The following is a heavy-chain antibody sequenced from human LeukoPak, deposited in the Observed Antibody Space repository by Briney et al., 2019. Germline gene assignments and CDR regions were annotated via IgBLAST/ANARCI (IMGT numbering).Heavy chain of an antibody. CDR3: ASAVGECRRTSCQGCFGI. J-gene: IGHJ3*02. Sequence: GESLKISCKGSGYSFTTNWIGWVRQMPGKGLEWMGLIYLGDSDTRYSPSFRGQATISADKSINTAYLQWSSLKASDAAMYYCASAVGECRRTSCQGCFGIWGQGTMVPVS. CDR2: IYLGDSDT. V-gene: IGHV5-51*01. D-gene: IGHD2-2*01. CDR1: GYSFTTNW.